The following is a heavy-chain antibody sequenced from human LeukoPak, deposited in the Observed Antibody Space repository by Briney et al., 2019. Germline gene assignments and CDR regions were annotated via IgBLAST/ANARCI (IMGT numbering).Heavy chain of an antibody. CDR2: IYPGDSDT. Sequence: GESPKISCKGSGYSFTSYWIGWVRQMPGKGLEWMGIIYPGDSDTRYSPSFQGQVTISADKSISTAYLQWSSLKASDTAMYYRARQRNDLSYYYYYMDVWGKGTTVTISS. J-gene: IGHJ6*03. D-gene: IGHD3-3*01. CDR3: ARQRNDLSYYYYYMDV. CDR1: GYSFTSYW. V-gene: IGHV5-51*01.